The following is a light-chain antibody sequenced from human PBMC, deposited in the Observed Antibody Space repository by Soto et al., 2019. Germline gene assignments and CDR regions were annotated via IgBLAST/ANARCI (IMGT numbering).Light chain of an antibody. Sequence: DIQMTQSPSSLSASVGDRVTITCRASQSISSYLNWYQQKPGKAPKLLIYAESSLQSGVQSRFSGSGSGTDFTLTISSLQPEDFATYYCQQSYSTLWTFGQGTKVEIK. CDR2: AES. CDR1: QSISSY. J-gene: IGKJ1*01. V-gene: IGKV1-39*01. CDR3: QQSYSTLWT.